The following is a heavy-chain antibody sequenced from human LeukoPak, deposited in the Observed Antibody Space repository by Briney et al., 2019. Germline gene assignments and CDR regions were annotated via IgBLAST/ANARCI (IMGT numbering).Heavy chain of an antibody. CDR2: IYSDGSST. CDR1: GFTFSSYW. Sequence: GGSLRLSCAASGFTFSSYWMHWVRQAPGKGLVWVSRIYSDGSSTNYADSVKGRFAISRDNAKNTLYLQMNSLRAEDTAVYYCARDRSSLGLWFGELRNWGQGTLVTVSS. CDR3: ARDRSSLGLWFGELRN. D-gene: IGHD3-10*01. J-gene: IGHJ4*02. V-gene: IGHV3-74*01.